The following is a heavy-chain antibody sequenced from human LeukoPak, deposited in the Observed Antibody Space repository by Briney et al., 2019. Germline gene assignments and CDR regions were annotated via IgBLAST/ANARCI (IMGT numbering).Heavy chain of an antibody. CDR1: GLTFSSYA. D-gene: IGHD3-10*01. Sequence: PGGSLRLSCAASGLTFSSYAMSWVRQAPGKGLEWVSAISGSGGSTYYADSVKGRFTISRDNSKNTLYLQMNSLRAEDTAVYYCAKGRRITMVRGVIIRIDAFDIWGQGTMVTVSS. CDR2: ISGSGGST. CDR3: AKGRRITMVRGVIIRIDAFDI. V-gene: IGHV3-23*01. J-gene: IGHJ3*02.